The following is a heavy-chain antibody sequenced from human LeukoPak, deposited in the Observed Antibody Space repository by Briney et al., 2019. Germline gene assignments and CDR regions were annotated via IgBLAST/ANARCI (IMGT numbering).Heavy chain of an antibody. Sequence: GASVRVSCKASGYTFTSYEINWVRQATGQGLEWMGWMNPNSGNSGHAQKFQGRVTMARNTSISTAYMELNSLRSEDTAVYYCARGGVFYPFDSWGQGTLVTVSS. D-gene: IGHD2-8*01. CDR3: ARGGVFYPFDS. V-gene: IGHV1-8*01. CDR1: GYTFTSYE. CDR2: MNPNSGNS. J-gene: IGHJ4*02.